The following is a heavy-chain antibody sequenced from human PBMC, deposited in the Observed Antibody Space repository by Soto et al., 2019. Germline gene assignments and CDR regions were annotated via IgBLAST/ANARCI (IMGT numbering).Heavy chain of an antibody. D-gene: IGHD2-15*01. V-gene: IGHV3-30*03. J-gene: IGHJ4*02. CDR2: ISYDGSNK. CDR1: GFTFSSYG. CDR3: ARGARTLTQVYCSGGSCYLGYFDY. Sequence: QVQLVESGGGVVQPGRSLRLSCAASGFTFSSYGMHWVRQAPGKGLEWVAVISYDGSNKYYADSVKGRFTISRDNSKNTLYLQMNSLRAEDTAVYYCARGARTLTQVYCSGGSCYLGYFDYWGQGTLVTVSS.